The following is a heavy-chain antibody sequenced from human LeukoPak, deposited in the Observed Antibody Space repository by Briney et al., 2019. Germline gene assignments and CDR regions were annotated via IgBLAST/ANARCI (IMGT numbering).Heavy chain of an antibody. J-gene: IGHJ6*02. D-gene: IGHD2-15*01. Sequence: GASVKVSCKASGYTFIDYYIHWVQQAPGKGLEWMGRVDPENGERTYAEKFQGRVTITADTSADTAYMELSSLRSEDTAVYYCARDLIAGYCSGGSCPRYYYYGMDVWGQGTTVTVSS. V-gene: IGHV1-69-2*01. CDR2: VDPENGER. CDR1: GYTFIDYY. CDR3: ARDLIAGYCSGGSCPRYYYYGMDV.